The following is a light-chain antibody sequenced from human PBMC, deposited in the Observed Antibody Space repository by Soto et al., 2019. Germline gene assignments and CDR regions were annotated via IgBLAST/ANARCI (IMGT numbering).Light chain of an antibody. V-gene: IGKV3-11*01. CDR1: QSINNY. J-gene: IGKJ4*01. CDR3: QYRGIWPPGAT. CDR2: DAS. Sequence: EIVLTQSPVTLSLSPGERATLSCRASQSINNYLAWYQQKPGQPPRLLIYDASNRATAIPVRFSGSGSATDVTLTISSLEPEDSAVYYCQYRGIWPPGATFGGGTKVEIK.